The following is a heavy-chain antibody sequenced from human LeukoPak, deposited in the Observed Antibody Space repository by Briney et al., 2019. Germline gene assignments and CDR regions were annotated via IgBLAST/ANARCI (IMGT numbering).Heavy chain of an antibody. CDR1: GASITTYY. CDR2: IYHSGST. CDR3: AREYSTSSEGDYFDY. V-gene: IGHV4-59*01. D-gene: IGHD6-6*01. J-gene: IGHJ4*02. Sequence: SETLSPTCTVSGASITTYYWTWIRQPPGKGLEWIGYIYHSGSTNYNPSLKSRVTISLDTSRNQFSLRLSSVTAADTAVYFCAREYSTSSEGDYFDYWGQGSLVTVSS.